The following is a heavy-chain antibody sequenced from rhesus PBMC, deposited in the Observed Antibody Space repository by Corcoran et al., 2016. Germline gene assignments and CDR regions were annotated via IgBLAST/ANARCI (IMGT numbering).Heavy chain of an antibody. CDR3: AREGSGWLDY. V-gene: IGHV4S9*01. Sequence: QVQLQESGPGLVKPSETLSLTCAVSGGSISNYYYWNWIRQPPGKGLEWIGNIYGNSASTYYNPSLKRRVTISTDTSKNQFSLKLSSVTAADTAVYYCAREGSGWLDYWGQGVLVTVSS. J-gene: IGHJ4*01. CDR1: GGSISNYYY. D-gene: IGHD6-31*01. CDR2: IYGNSAST.